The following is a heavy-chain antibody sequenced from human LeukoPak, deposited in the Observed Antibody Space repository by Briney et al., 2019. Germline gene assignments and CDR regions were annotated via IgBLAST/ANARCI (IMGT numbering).Heavy chain of an antibody. CDR2: LNPNSGGT. J-gene: IGHJ5*02. Sequence: ASVKVSCKASGYTFTGYYMHWVRQAPGQGLEWMGWLNPNSGGTNYAQKFQGRVTMTRDTSISTAYMELSRLRSDDTAVYYCAREVGYCSGGSCYLNWFDPWGQGTLVTVSS. CDR1: GYTFTGYY. D-gene: IGHD2-15*01. V-gene: IGHV1-2*02. CDR3: AREVGYCSGGSCYLNWFDP.